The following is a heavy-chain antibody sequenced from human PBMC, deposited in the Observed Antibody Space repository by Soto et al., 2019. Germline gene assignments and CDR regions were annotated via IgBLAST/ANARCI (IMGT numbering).Heavy chain of an antibody. CDR3: ARAEAWSLLTVTTVALDY. CDR1: GGSISSSNW. D-gene: IGHD4-17*01. V-gene: IGHV4-4*02. Sequence: QVQLQESGPGLVKPSGTLSLTCAVSGGSISSSNWWSWVRQPPGKGLEWIGEIYHSGSTNYNPSLKSRVTISVDKSKNQFSLKLSYVTAADTAVYYCARAEAWSLLTVTTVALDYWGQGTLVTVSS. J-gene: IGHJ4*02. CDR2: IYHSGST.